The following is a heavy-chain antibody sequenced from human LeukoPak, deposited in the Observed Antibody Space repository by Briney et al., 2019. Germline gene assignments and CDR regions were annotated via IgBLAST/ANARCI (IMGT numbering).Heavy chain of an antibody. CDR3: ARVAGTSSKSGYFDY. J-gene: IGHJ4*02. CDR2: IIPMFDTA. D-gene: IGHD6-19*01. CDR1: GGTFSSYP. V-gene: IGHV1-69*05. Sequence: SVKVTCKASGGTFSSYPISWVRQAPGQGLEWMGGIIPMFDTADFAQKFQGRVTMTRDMSTSTVYMELSSLRSEDTAVYYCARVAGTSSKSGYFDYWGQGTLVTVSS.